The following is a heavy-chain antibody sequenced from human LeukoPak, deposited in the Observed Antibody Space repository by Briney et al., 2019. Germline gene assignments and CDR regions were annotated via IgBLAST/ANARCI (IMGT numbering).Heavy chain of an antibody. V-gene: IGHV4-34*01. J-gene: IGHJ4*02. CDR3: ARGLTIFGVVIMSFDY. CDR1: GGSFSGYY. Sequence: SETLSLTCAVYGGSFSGYYWSWIRQPPGRGLEWIGEINHSGSTNYNPSLKSRVTISVDTSKNQFSLKLSSVTAADTAVYYCARGLTIFGVVIMSFDYWGQGTLVTVSS. CDR2: INHSGST. D-gene: IGHD3-3*01.